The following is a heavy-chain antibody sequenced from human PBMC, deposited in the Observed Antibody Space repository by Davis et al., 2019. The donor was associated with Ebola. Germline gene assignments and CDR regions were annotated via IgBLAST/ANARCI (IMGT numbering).Heavy chain of an antibody. Sequence: GESLKISCAASGFTFSNYNMNWVRQAPGKGLEWVLSMGYGTTSDYIYYADSVKGRFAISRDNAKNSFYLKMSSLRAEDTAVYFCLTPQGGAWFFGDDYWGQGTLVTVSS. J-gene: IGHJ4*02. D-gene: IGHD3-16*01. CDR1: GFTFSNYN. CDR2: MGYGTTSDYI. CDR3: LTPQGGAWFFGDDY. V-gene: IGHV3-21*01.